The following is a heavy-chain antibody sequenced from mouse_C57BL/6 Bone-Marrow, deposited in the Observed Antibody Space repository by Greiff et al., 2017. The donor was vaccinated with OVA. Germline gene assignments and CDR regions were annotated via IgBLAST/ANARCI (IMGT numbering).Heavy chain of an antibody. CDR2: ISYDGSN. D-gene: IGHD4-1*01. J-gene: IGHJ4*01. V-gene: IGHV3-6*01. Sequence: EVQLVESGPGLVKPSQSLSLTCSVTGYSITSGYYWNCIRQFPGNKLEWMGYISYDGSNNYNPSLKNRISITRDTSKNQFFLKLKSVTTEDTATYYRARENWDDYAMDYWGQGTSVTVSS. CDR3: ARENWDDYAMDY. CDR1: GYSITSGYY.